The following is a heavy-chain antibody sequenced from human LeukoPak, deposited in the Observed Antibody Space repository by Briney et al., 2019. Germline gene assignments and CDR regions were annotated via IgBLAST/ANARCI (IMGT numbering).Heavy chain of an antibody. Sequence: ASVKVSCKASGYTFTGYAISWVRQAPGQGLEWMGWVSAYNGATNYAQNFQDRVTMTTDTSMSTAYMELRSLRSDDTAVYYCARGGYSGNYRQDYWGQGTLVTVSS. V-gene: IGHV1-18*01. CDR1: GYTFTGYA. CDR3: ARGGYSGNYRQDY. J-gene: IGHJ4*02. CDR2: VSAYNGAT. D-gene: IGHD4-23*01.